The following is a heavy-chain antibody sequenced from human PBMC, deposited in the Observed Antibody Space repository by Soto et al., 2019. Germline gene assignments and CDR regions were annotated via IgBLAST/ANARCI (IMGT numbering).Heavy chain of an antibody. Sequence: SETLSLTCAVSGGSISSGDSSWSWIRQPPGKRLEWIGSIFYSGRTTYNPSLKSRVTISVDTSKTQFSLKLTSVTVADTAAYYCARVREYSGYGNAFDIWGRGTMVTVS. V-gene: IGHV4-61*08. J-gene: IGHJ3*02. D-gene: IGHD5-12*01. CDR1: GGSISSGDSS. CDR3: ARVREYSGYGNAFDI. CDR2: IFYSGRT.